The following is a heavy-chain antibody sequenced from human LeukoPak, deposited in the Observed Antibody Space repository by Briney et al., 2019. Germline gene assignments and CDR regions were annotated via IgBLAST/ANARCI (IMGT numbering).Heavy chain of an antibody. CDR3: ARDKYYGSGSLDY. Sequence: PGGSLRLSCAASGFTVSSNYMSWVRQAPGKGLEWVSVIYSGGSTYYADSVKGRFTISRDNSKNTLYLQMNSLRAEDTAVYYCARDKYYGSGSLDYWGQGTLVTVSS. CDR1: GFTVSSNY. D-gene: IGHD3-10*01. CDR2: IYSGGST. V-gene: IGHV3-53*01. J-gene: IGHJ4*02.